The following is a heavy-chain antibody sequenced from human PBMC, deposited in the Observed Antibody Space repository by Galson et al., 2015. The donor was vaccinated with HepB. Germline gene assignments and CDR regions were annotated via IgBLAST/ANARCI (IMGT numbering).Heavy chain of an antibody. V-gene: IGHV7-4-1*02. D-gene: IGHD3-22*01. CDR3: ARFLYYYDSSGYYVYYFDY. CDR2: INTNTGNP. Sequence: SVKVSCKASGYTFTSYAMNWVRQAPGQGLEWMGWINTNTGNPTYAQGFTGRFVFSLDTSVSTAYLQISSLKAEDTAVYYCARFLYYYDSSGYYVYYFDYWGQGTLVTVSS. J-gene: IGHJ4*02. CDR1: GYTFTSYA.